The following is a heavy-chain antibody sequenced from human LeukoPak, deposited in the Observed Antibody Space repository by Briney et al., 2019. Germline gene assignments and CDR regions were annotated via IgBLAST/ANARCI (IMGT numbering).Heavy chain of an antibody. V-gene: IGHV3-23*01. CDR1: GFTFSSYA. CDR3: ARMVRGLYIDY. D-gene: IGHD3-10*01. Sequence: GGSLRLSCAVSGFTFSSYAMSWVRQAPGKGLEWVSGISGSGGYTYYADSVKGRFTFSRDNPKNTLYLEVSSLRAEDTAVYYCARMVRGLYIDYWGQGTLVTVSS. CDR2: ISGSGGYT. J-gene: IGHJ4*02.